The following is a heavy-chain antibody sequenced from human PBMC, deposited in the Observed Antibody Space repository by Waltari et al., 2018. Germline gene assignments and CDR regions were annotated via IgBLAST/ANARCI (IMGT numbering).Heavy chain of an antibody. Sequence: QLVQSGAEVKKPGASVKVSCRASGYTFSGYYIHWVRLAPGQGLEWMGWIDPNRGSTNLAQKVQDRVTMTGDTSISTAYMELRGLRSDDAAVYYCARGLKVTTTRYMDVWGKGTTVTVSS. CDR3: ARGLKVTTTRYMDV. D-gene: IGHD1-1*01. J-gene: IGHJ6*03. CDR1: GYTFSGYY. CDR2: IDPNRGST. V-gene: IGHV1-2*02.